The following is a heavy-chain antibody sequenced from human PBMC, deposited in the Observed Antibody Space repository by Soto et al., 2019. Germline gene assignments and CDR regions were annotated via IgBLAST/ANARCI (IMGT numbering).Heavy chain of an antibody. CDR1: GGTFSSYA. CDR2: IIPIFGTA. J-gene: IGHJ4*02. CDR3: ARGAHYGDYSFAGY. D-gene: IGHD4-17*01. V-gene: IGHV1-69*13. Sequence: GASVKVSCKASGGTFSSYAISWVRQAPGQGLEWMGGIIPIFGTANYAQKFQGRVTITADESTSTAYMELRSLRSEDTAVYYCARGAHYGDYSFAGYWGQGTLVTVSS.